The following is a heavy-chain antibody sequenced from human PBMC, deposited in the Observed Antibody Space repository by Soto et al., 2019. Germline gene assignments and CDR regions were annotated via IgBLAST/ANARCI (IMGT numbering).Heavy chain of an antibody. CDR2: ISPYNGNT. CDR1: GYTFTSYF. Sequence: QAHLVQSGGEVKKPGASVKVSCKTSGYTFTSYFITWVRQAPGQGLEWMGWISPYNGNTNYAQMSQGRVTMTTDTTTSTGYPELRSLRSDDTAVYYCARQNYYSGMDVWGQGTTVTVSS. J-gene: IGHJ6*02. V-gene: IGHV1-18*01. D-gene: IGHD3-10*01. CDR3: ARQNYYSGMDV.